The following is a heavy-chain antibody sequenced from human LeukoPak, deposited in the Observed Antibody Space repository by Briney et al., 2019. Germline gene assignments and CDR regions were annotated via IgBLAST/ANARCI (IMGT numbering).Heavy chain of an antibody. J-gene: IGHJ4*02. CDR1: GFTFSNYW. D-gene: IGHD2-2*01. CDR2: IKQDGSEK. CDR3: ARESTSCNDY. Sequence: GGSLRLSCAASGFTFSNYWMTWFRQTPGKGLEWVGNIKQDGSEKYYVDSVKGRFTISRDNAKNSLYLQMNSLRAEDTAVYYCARESTSCNDYWGQGTLVTVSS. V-gene: IGHV3-7*01.